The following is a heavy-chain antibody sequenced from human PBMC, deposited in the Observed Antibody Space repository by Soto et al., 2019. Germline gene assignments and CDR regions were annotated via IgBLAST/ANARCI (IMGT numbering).Heavy chain of an antibody. CDR2: ISGSVGIT. CDR3: AKGGCSGGSCYYSHYYYGRDV. V-gene: IGHV3-23*01. J-gene: IGHJ6*04. D-gene: IGHD2-15*01. Sequence: WGSLRLSCAASGFTFSSYAMSWVRQAPGKGLEWVSAISGSVGITYYADSVKGRFTISRDNSKNTLYLQMNSLRAEDTAVYYCAKGGCSGGSCYYSHYYYGRDVWGKGSTVTVSS. CDR1: GFTFSSYA.